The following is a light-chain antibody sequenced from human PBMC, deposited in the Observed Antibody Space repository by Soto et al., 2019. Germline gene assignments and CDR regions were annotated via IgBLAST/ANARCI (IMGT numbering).Light chain of an antibody. V-gene: IGKV1-9*01. J-gene: IGKJ5*01. CDR3: QQLNTYPIT. CDR1: QGISSY. CDR2: GAS. Sequence: DIQLTQSPSSLSASVGDRVTITCRASQGISSYLAWYQQKPGKAPKLLIYGASTLEGGDPLMFSGSGSGKYFTLTISRLPPEDFATYYCQQLNTYPITFGQGTRLEIK.